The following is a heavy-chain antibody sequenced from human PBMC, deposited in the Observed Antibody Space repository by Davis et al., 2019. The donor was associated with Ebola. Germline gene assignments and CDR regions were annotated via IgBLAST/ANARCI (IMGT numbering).Heavy chain of an antibody. D-gene: IGHD1/OR15-1a*01. CDR2: ISSSSSYI. Sequence: GESLKISCAASGFTFSSYSMNWVRQAPGKGLEWVSSISSSSSYIYYADSVKGRFTISRDNAKNSLYLQMNSLRAEDTAVYYCARDRRSNTAGQYYYYYYGMDVWGQGTTVTVSS. J-gene: IGHJ6*02. V-gene: IGHV3-21*01. CDR3: ARDRRSNTAGQYYYYYYGMDV. CDR1: GFTFSSYS.